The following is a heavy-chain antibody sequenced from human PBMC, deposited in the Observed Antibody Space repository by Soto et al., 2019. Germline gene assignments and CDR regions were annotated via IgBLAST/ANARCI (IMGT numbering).Heavy chain of an antibody. V-gene: IGHV2-5*02. Sequence: QITLKESGPTLVKPTQPLTLTCTFSGFSLSTSGVGVGWIRQPPGKALEWLALIYWDDDKRYSPSLKSRLTITKDTYKNQVVLTMSNMDPVDTAAYYCAHSLIPNWGSRGAFDYWGQGTLVTVSS. CDR2: IYWDDDK. D-gene: IGHD7-27*01. CDR1: GFSLSTSGVG. J-gene: IGHJ4*02. CDR3: AHSLIPNWGSRGAFDY.